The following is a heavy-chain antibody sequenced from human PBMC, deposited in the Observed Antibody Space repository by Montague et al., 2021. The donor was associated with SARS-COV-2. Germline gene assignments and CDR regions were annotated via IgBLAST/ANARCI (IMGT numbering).Heavy chain of an antibody. CDR2: NSYRGNA. Sequence: KNSYRGNAYYNPSLMSRLSISVDTSANQFSLKLSSVTAADTAVYYCARGPTPSFAVWQHCFDPWGQGALVT. J-gene: IGHJ5*02. CDR3: ARGPTPSFAVWQHCFDP. V-gene: IGHV4-31*02. D-gene: IGHD3-16*01.